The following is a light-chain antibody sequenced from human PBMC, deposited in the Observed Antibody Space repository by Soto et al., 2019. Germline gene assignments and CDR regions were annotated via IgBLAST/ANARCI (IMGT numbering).Light chain of an antibody. CDR2: QDS. CDR3: QAWDSSTVV. J-gene: IGLJ2*01. V-gene: IGLV3-1*01. Sequence: SYELTQPPSVSVSPGQTASITCSGVKLGDKYACWYQQKPGQSPVLVIYQDSKRPSGIPERFSGSNSGNTATLTISGTQAMDEADYYCQAWDSSTVVFGGGTKLIVL. CDR1: KLGDKY.